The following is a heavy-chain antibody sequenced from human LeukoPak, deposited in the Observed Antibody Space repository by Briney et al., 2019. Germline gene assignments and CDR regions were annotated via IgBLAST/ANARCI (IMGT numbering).Heavy chain of an antibody. CDR1: GASFSGFH. V-gene: IGHV4-34*01. Sequence: SETLSLTCAVYGASFSGFHWSWIRQPPGKGLEWIGEINHSGSTNYNPSLKSRVTISVDTSKNQFSLKLSSVTAADTAVYYCARGREYKRKYYFDYWGQGTLVTVSS. CDR2: INHSGST. D-gene: IGHD6-6*01. J-gene: IGHJ4*02. CDR3: ARGREYKRKYYFDY.